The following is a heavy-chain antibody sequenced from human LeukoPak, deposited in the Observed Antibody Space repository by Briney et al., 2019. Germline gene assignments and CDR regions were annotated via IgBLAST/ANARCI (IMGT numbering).Heavy chain of an antibody. Sequence: GASVKVSCKASGYTFTSYYMHWVRQAPGQGLEWMGLINPSGGSTSYAQKFQGRVTMTRDTSTSTVYMELSSLRSEDTAVYYCTTVRFEVDSSGYYHNYFDHWGQGTLVTVSS. D-gene: IGHD3-22*01. CDR1: GYTFTSYY. V-gene: IGHV1-46*01. J-gene: IGHJ5*02. CDR2: INPSGGST. CDR3: TTVRFEVDSSGYYHNYFDH.